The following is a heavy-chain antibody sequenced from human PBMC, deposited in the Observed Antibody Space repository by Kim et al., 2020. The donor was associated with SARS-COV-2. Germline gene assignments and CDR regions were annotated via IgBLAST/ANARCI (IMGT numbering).Heavy chain of an antibody. CDR3: AKDRDYYGSGSYYIDAFDI. Sequence: GRFTISRDNSKNTLYLQMNSLRAEDTAVYYCAKDRDYYGSGSYYIDAFDIWGQGTMVTVSS. J-gene: IGHJ3*02. D-gene: IGHD3-10*01. V-gene: IGHV3-30*02.